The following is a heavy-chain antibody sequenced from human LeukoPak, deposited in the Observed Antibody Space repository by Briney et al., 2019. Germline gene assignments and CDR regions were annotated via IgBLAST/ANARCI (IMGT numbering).Heavy chain of an antibody. CDR1: GYTFTGYY. V-gene: IGHV1-2*06. Sequence: ASVKVSCKASGYTFTGYYMHWVRQAPGQGLEWMGRINPNSGGTNYAQKFQGRVTMTRDTSISTAYMELRSLRSDDTAVYYCARARQRGLAVAATYDYWGRGTLVTVSS. D-gene: IGHD6-19*01. CDR3: ARARQRGLAVAATYDY. CDR2: INPNSGGT. J-gene: IGHJ4*02.